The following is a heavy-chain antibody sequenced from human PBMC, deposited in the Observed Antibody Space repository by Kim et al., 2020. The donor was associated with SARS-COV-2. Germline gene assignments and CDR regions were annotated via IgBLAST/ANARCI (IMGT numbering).Heavy chain of an antibody. J-gene: IGHJ4*02. CDR2: AYYSGST. CDR1: GASMSSYY. D-gene: IGHD6-19*01. V-gene: IGHV4-59*03. Sequence: SETLSLTCTVSGASMSSYYWSWIRQPPGKGLEWIGYAYYSGSTNYNPSLKSRVTISVDTSKNQFSLKVTSVTAADTAVYYCATRKYSSDWYWYYFDSWGQGTLVPVSS. CDR3: ATRKYSSDWYWYYFDS.